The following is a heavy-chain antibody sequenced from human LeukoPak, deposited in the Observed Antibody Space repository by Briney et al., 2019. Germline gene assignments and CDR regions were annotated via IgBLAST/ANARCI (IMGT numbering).Heavy chain of an antibody. CDR1: GDSVSNKNAA. CDR3: ASGWALS. J-gene: IGHJ5*02. V-gene: IGHV6-1*01. D-gene: IGHD1-26*01. CDR2: TYYRSEWHT. Sequence: SQTLSLTCAVSGDSVSNKNAAWSWIRQSPSRRLEWLGRTYYRSEWHTDYAFSVKGRITINADTSKNQFSLQLGYVTPEDTAVYYCASGWALSWGQGTLVTVSS.